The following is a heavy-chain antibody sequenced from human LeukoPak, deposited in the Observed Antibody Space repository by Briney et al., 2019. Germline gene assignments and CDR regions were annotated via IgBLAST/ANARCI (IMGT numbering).Heavy chain of an antibody. CDR2: INPNSGGT. D-gene: IGHD5-24*01. CDR3: VVEMATIHTMFFDY. Sequence: ASVKVSCRASGYTFTGYYMHWVRQAPGQGLEWMGWINPNSGGTNYAQKFQGRVAMTRDTSISTAYMELSRLRSDDTAVYYCVVEMATIHTMFFDYWGQGTLVTVSS. CDR1: GYTFTGYY. J-gene: IGHJ4*02. V-gene: IGHV1-2*02.